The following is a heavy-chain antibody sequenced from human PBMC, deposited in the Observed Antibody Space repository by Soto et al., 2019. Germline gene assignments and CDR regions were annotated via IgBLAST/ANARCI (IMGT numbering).Heavy chain of an antibody. CDR2: IDPSDSYT. CDR3: ARPSDYGSGSYDWYFDL. J-gene: IGHJ2*01. D-gene: IGHD3-10*01. V-gene: IGHV5-10-1*01. CDR1: GYSFTSYW. Sequence: ESLKISCKGSGYSFTSYWISWVRQVPGKGLEWMGRIDPSDSYTNYSPSFQGHVTISADKSISTAYLQWSSLKASDTAMYYCARPSDYGSGSYDWYFDLWGRGTLVTVSS.